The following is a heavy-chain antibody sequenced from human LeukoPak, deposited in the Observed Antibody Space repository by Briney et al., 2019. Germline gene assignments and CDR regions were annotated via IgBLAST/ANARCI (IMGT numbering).Heavy chain of an antibody. V-gene: IGHV5-51*01. J-gene: IGHJ4*02. CDR3: AMPCSSTICSSDY. CDR1: GYTFTTYW. Sequence: GESLKISRKGSGYTFTTYWIGWVRQMPGKGLEWMGIIYPRDSDTRYSPSFQGQVTISVDKSISTAYLQWSSLKASDTAMYYCAMPCSSTICSSDYWGQGTLVTVSS. CDR2: IYPRDSDT. D-gene: IGHD2-2*01.